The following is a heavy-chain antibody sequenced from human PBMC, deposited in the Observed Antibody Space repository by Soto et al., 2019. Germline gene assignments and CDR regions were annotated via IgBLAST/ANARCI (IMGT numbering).Heavy chain of an antibody. CDR1: GGSISSYY. CDR3: AAQYSYGFPFDY. Sequence: PSESLSLTCTVSGGSISSYYWSWIRQPPGKGLEWVGYIFYTGSTYYNPSLKGRVTISVDTSKNQFSLKLSSVTAADTAVYYCAAQYSYGFPFDYWGQGTLVNVSS. V-gene: IGHV4-59*04. D-gene: IGHD5-18*01. J-gene: IGHJ4*02. CDR2: IFYTGST.